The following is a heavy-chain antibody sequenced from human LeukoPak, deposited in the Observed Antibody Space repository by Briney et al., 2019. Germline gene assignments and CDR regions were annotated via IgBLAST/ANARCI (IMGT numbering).Heavy chain of an antibody. D-gene: IGHD6-19*01. CDR3: AKDAQGLVRGGIYFDF. Sequence: GGSLRLSCAASGFTFKTYAMNWVRQVPGKGPEWVLSMSGSGSSTDYADSVKGRFTISRDNSKNTLYLQMNSLRAEDTALYYCAKDAQGLVRGGIYFDFWGQGSLVTVSS. J-gene: IGHJ4*02. CDR2: MSGSGSST. V-gene: IGHV3-23*01. CDR1: GFTFKTYA.